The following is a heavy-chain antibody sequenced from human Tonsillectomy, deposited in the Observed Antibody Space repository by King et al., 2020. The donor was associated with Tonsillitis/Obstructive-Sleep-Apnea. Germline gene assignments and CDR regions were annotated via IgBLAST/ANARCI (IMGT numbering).Heavy chain of an antibody. CDR1: GFTFSSYA. Sequence: VQLVESGGGVVQPGRSLRLSCAASGFTFSSYAMHWVRQAPGKGLEGVAVISYDGINKYYAESVKGRLTISRDNSKNTLFLQMNSLRVEETAGYYCAAGGYQLLWDYFQHWGQATLVTVSS. J-gene: IGHJ1*01. V-gene: IGHV3-30*03. D-gene: IGHD2-2*01. CDR3: AAGGYQLLWDYFQH. CDR2: ISYDGINK.